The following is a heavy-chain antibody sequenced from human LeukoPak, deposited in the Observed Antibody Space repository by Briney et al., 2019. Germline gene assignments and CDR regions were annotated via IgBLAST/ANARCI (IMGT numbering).Heavy chain of an antibody. CDR3: AKDRVKYSSSSDFDY. D-gene: IGHD6-6*01. CDR2: ITGSGGGT. V-gene: IGHV3-23*01. J-gene: IGHJ4*02. CDR1: GFTVSSNY. Sequence: GGSLRLSCAASGFTVSSNYMSWVRQAPGKGLEWVSTITGSGGGTYYADSVKGRFTISRDNSMNTLYLQMNSLRVEDTALYYCAKDRVKYSSSSDFDYWGQGTLVTVSS.